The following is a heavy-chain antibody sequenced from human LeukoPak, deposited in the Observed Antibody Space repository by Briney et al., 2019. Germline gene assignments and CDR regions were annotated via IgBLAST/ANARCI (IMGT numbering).Heavy chain of an antibody. CDR1: GGSISTNNW. V-gene: IGHV4-4*02. J-gene: IGHJ4*02. Sequence: PSGTLSLTCAVPGGSISTNNWWSWVRQPPVKGLEWIGEIYHTGSTNYSPSLRSRVTMSIDKSNNQFSLNLNSVTAADTAVYYCAKSGDYLWDYWGQGTLVTVSS. CDR3: AKSGDYLWDY. D-gene: IGHD3-16*01. CDR2: IYHTGST.